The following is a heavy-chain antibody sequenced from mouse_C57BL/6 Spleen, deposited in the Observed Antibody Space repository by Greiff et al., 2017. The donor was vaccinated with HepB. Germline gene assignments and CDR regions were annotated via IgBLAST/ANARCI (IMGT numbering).Heavy chain of an antibody. D-gene: IGHD2-1*01. V-gene: IGHV5-4*01. J-gene: IGHJ2*01. CDR1: GFTFSSYA. CDR2: ISDGGSYT. Sequence: EVQLQESGGGLVKPGGSLKLSCAASGFTFSSYAMSWVRQTPEKRLEWVATISDGGSYTYYPDNVKGRFTISRDNAKNNLYLQMSHLKSEDTAMYYCARDRYGNYAFFDYWGQGTTHTVSS. CDR3: ARDRYGNYAFFDY.